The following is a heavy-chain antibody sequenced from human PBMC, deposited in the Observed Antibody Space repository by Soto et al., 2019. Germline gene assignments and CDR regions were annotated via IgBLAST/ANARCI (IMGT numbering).Heavy chain of an antibody. CDR1: GGSISSGGYY. CDR2: IYYSGST. D-gene: IGHD6-13*01. J-gene: IGHJ4*02. V-gene: IGHV4-31*03. CDR3: ASGMAAAGTGTY. Sequence: PSETLSLTCTVSGGSISSGGYYWSWIRQHPGKGLERIGYIYYSGSTYYNPSLKSRVTISVDTSKNQFSLKLSSVTAADTAVYYCASGMAAAGTGTYWGQGTLVTVSS.